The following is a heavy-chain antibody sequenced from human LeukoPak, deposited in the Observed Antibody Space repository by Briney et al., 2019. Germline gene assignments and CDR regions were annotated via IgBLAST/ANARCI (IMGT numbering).Heavy chain of an antibody. CDR3: ARKNGLDY. V-gene: IGHV3-48*03. CDR2: ISSSGSTK. CDR1: GFTFSSFE. J-gene: IGHJ4*02. Sequence: PGGSLRLSCAVSGFTFSSFEMNWVRLAPGKGLEWVSYISSSGSTKYYADSVKGRFTISRDNAKNSLYLQMNSLRAEDTAVYYCARKNGLDYWGQGTLVTVSS.